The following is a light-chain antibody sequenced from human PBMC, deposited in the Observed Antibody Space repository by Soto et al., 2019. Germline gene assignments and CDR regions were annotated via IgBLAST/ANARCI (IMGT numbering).Light chain of an antibody. CDR2: GAS. CDR1: QSLSGKY. V-gene: IGKV3-20*01. CDR3: QQYGHSPIT. J-gene: IGKJ5*01. Sequence: EIVLTQSPGTLSLSPGERVTLSSRASQSLSGKYLAWYQQKPGQAPRFLIYGASNRATGIPDRFSGGGSGTDFALTINRLEPEDFAVYYCQQYGHSPITFGQGTRLDIK.